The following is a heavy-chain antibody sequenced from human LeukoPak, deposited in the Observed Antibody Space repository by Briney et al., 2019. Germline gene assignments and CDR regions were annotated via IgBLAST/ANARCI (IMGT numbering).Heavy chain of an antibody. CDR3: ARDKSSSWYYYYYYMDV. Sequence: PGGSLILSCAASGFTFSSYWMSWVRQAPGKGLEWVANIKQDGSEKYYVDSVKGRFTISRDNAKNSLYLQMNSLRAEDTAVYYCARDKSSSWYYYYYYMDVWGKGTTVTVSS. V-gene: IGHV3-7*01. D-gene: IGHD6-13*01. J-gene: IGHJ6*03. CDR2: IKQDGSEK. CDR1: GFTFSSYW.